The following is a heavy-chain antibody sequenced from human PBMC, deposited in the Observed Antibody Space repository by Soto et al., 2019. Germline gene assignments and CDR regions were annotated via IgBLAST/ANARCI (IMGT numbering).Heavy chain of an antibody. V-gene: IGHV4-4*02. CDR3: AGDVRREKSWWLDP. D-gene: IGHD1-1*01. J-gene: IGHJ5*02. CDR2: IYHSGST. Sequence: PSETLSLTCAVSGGSISSSNWWGWVRQPPGKGLEWVGEIYHSGSTNYNPSLKSRVTISVDKSKNQFSLKLSSVTAADTAVYYCAGDVRREKSWWLDPWGQGTLVTVSS. CDR1: GGSISSSNW.